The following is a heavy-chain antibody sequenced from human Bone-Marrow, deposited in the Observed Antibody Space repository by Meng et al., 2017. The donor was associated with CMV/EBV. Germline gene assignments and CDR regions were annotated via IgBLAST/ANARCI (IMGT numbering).Heavy chain of an antibody. V-gene: IGHV4-39*07. CDR1: GGSIGDSRYY. Sequence: GSLRLSCTVSGGSIGDSRYYWGWIRQPPGKGLEWIGTIYYTGSTFYNPSLKSRVTISVDTSKNQFSLKLSSVTAADTAVYYCARDIAYCSSTSCPPDFWGQGTLVTVSS. CDR2: IYYTGST. J-gene: IGHJ4*02. CDR3: ARDIAYCSSTSCPPDF. D-gene: IGHD2-2*01.